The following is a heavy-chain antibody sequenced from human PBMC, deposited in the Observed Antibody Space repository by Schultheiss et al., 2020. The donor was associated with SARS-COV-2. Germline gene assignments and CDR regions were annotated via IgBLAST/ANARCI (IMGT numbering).Heavy chain of an antibody. Sequence: SQTLSLTCTVSGGSIRSGESYWSWIRQSPGKGLEWIGYIYYSGSTYYNPSLKSRLTISVDTSENQFSLSLSSVTAADTAVYYCASMTRDSSSWLDYWGQGTLVTVSS. CDR3: ASMTRDSSSWLDY. V-gene: IGHV4-30-4*01. J-gene: IGHJ4*02. CDR2: IYYSGST. CDR1: GGSIRSGESY. D-gene: IGHD6-13*01.